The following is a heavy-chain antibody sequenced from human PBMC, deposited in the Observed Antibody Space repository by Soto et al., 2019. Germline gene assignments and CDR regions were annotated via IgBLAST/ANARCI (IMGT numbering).Heavy chain of an antibody. CDR3: SRIEMATIRTFDY. CDR1: GFNFGDYT. J-gene: IGHJ4*02. Sequence: LRLSCKTSGFNFGDYTLSWVRQAPGKGLEWVGFIRSKAYGEIRQYAASVKGRFTISRDDSKSIAYLQMNSLKTEDTAVYYCSRIEMATIRTFDYWGQGTLVTVS. D-gene: IGHD5-12*01. V-gene: IGHV3-49*04. CDR2: IRSKAYGEIR.